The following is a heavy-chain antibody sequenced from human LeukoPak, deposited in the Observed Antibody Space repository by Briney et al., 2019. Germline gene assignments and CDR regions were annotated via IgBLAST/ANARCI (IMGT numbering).Heavy chain of an antibody. CDR3: ASGTYYYDSSGYRVQGYFDY. D-gene: IGHD3-22*01. CDR1: GFTFSSYW. CDR2: IKQDGSEK. Sequence: GGSLRLSWAASGFTFSSYWMSWVRQAPGKGLEWVANIKQDGSEKYYVDSVKGRFTISRDNAKNSLYLQMNSLRAEDTAVYYCASGTYYYDSSGYRVQGYFDYWGQGTLVTVSS. J-gene: IGHJ4*02. V-gene: IGHV3-7*01.